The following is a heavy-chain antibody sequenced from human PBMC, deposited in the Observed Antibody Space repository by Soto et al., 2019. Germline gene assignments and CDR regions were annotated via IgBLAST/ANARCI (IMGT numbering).Heavy chain of an antibody. D-gene: IGHD3-10*01. V-gene: IGHV3-7*01. CDR1: GFTFSSYW. CDR2: IKQDGSEK. J-gene: IGHJ6*03. CDR3: AREGRWFGESPVIYYYYMDV. Sequence: GGSLRLSCAASGFTFSSYWMSWVRQAPGKGLEWVANIKQDGSEKYYVDSVKGRFTISRDNAKDSLYLQMNSLRAEDTAVYYCAREGRWFGESPVIYYYYMDVWGKGTTVTVSS.